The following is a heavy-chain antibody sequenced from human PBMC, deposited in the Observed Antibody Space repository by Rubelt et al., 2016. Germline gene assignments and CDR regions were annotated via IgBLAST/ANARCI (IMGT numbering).Heavy chain of an antibody. V-gene: IGHV1-46*03. CDR3: ARDPGPRGNDY. CDR2: INPSGGST. D-gene: IGHD3-10*01. CDR1: GGTFSSYA. J-gene: IGHJ4*02. Sequence: QVQLVQSGAEVKKPGSSVKVSCKASGGTFSSYAISWVRQAPGQGLEWMGIINPSGGSTSYAQKFQGIVTMTRDTSTSTVYMELSSLRSEDTAVYYCARDPGPRGNDYWGQGTLVTVSS.